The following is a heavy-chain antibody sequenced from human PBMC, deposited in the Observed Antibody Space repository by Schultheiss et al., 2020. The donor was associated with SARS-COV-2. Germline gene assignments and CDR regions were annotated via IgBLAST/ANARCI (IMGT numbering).Heavy chain of an antibody. V-gene: IGHV3-21*04. CDR1: GFTFSSYS. Sequence: GGSLRLSCAASGFTFSSYSMNWVRQAPGKWLEWVSSISSSGSTIYYADSVKGRFTISRDNAKNSLYLQMNSLRAEDTAVYYCAKERVTTVVIGFDYWGQGTLVTVSS. CDR2: ISSSGSTI. J-gene: IGHJ4*02. D-gene: IGHD4-23*01. CDR3: AKERVTTVVIGFDY.